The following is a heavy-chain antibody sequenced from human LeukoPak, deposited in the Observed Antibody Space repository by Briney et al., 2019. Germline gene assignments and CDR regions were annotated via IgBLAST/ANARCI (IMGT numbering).Heavy chain of an antibody. CDR2: INHSGST. J-gene: IGHJ4*02. D-gene: IGHD3-10*01. Sequence: SETLSLTCAVYGGSFSGYYWSWIRQPPGKGLEWIGEINHSGSTNYNPSLKSRVTISVDTSKNQFSLKLSSVTAADTAVYYCARDKVWFGELDYWGQGTLVTVSS. V-gene: IGHV4-34*01. CDR1: GGSFSGYY. CDR3: ARDKVWFGELDY.